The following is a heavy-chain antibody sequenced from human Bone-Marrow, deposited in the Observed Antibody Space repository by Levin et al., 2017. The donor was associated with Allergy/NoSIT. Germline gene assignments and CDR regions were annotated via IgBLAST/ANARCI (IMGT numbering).Heavy chain of an antibody. V-gene: IGHV1-69*01. D-gene: IGHD2-21*02. CDR1: GDTFSSDG. CDR2: IIPIFRTP. Sequence: GGSLRLSCKASGDTFSSDGISWVRQAPGQGLEWMGGIIPIFRTPNYAQNFQGRVTITADESTKIAYMELSSLTYDDTAVSYCARSYCGGDCFSPFDYWGQGTLVTVSS. CDR3: ARSYCGGDCFSPFDY. J-gene: IGHJ4*02.